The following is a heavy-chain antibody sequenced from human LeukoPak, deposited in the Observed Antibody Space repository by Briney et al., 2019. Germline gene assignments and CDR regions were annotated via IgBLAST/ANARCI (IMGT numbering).Heavy chain of an antibody. CDR2: IYYSGST. D-gene: IGHD2-21*02. CDR3: AREGYCGGDCYIDY. Sequence: PLQTLSLTCTVSGGSISSGGYYWSWIRQHPGKGLEWIGYIYYSGSTYYNPSLKSRVTISVDTSKNQFSLKLSSVTAADTAVYYCAREGYCGGDCYIDYWGQGTLVTVSS. V-gene: IGHV4-31*03. CDR1: GGSISSGGYY. J-gene: IGHJ4*02.